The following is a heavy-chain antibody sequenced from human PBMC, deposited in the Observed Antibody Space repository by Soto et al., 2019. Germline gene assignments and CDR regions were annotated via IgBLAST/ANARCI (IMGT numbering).Heavy chain of an antibody. V-gene: IGHV4-39*01. CDR1: GGSISSSSYY. CDR2: IYYSGST. Sequence: SETLSLTCTVSGGSISSSSYYWGWIRQPPGKGLEWIGSIYYSGSTYYNPSLKSRVTISVDTSKNQFSLKLSSVTAADTAVYYCARPSSGWFDPWGQGTLVTVSS. CDR3: ARPSSGWFDP. J-gene: IGHJ5*02. D-gene: IGHD3-10*01.